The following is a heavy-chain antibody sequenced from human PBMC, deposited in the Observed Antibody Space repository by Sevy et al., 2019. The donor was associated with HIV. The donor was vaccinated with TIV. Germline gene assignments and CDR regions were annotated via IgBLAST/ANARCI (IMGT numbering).Heavy chain of an antibody. CDR3: TKDIRCNAGRGMDV. CDR2: ISSDSSII. Sequence: GGSLRLSCAASGFTFGDFAMHWVRQIPGKGLEWLSSISSDSSIISYAESVRGRFTISRDNVKNSLYLQMNSLRAEDTALYYCTKDIRCNAGRGMDVWGQGTTVTVSS. J-gene: IGHJ6*01. CDR1: GFTFGDFA. V-gene: IGHV3-9*01. D-gene: IGHD6-13*01.